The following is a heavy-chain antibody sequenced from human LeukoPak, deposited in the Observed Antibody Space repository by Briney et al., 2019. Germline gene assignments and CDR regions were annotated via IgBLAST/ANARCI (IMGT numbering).Heavy chain of an antibody. Sequence: SETLSLTCTVSGGSISSYHWSWIRQPPWKGVEWIGYIYYSGSTNYNPSLKSRVTISVDTSKNQFSLKLSSVTAADTAVYYCARVPSNYDWSGFDPWGQGTLVTVSS. D-gene: IGHD3-3*01. CDR2: IYYSGST. CDR3: ARVPSNYDWSGFDP. CDR1: GGSISSYH. J-gene: IGHJ5*02. V-gene: IGHV4-59*01.